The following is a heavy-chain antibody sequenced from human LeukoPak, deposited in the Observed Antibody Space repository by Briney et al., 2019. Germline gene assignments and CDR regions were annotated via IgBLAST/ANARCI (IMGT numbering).Heavy chain of an antibody. CDR2: ISDSGVSK. D-gene: IGHD2-2*01. CDR1: GFTFSSYA. CDR3: AKSCSSTSCYVGYYYYYMDV. J-gene: IGHJ6*03. V-gene: IGHV3-23*01. Sequence: VGSLRLSCAASGFTFSSYAMSWVRQAPGKGLDGVSAISDSGVSKYYEDSVRGRSTISRDNSKNTLYLQMNSLRAEDTAVYYCAKSCSSTSCYVGYYYYYMDVWGKGTTVTVSS.